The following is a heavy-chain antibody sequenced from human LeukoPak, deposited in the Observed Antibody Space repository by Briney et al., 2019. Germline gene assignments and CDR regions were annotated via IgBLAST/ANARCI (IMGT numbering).Heavy chain of an antibody. CDR3: ARTRLDYGMDV. CDR2: INSDGSST. V-gene: IGHV3-74*01. J-gene: IGHJ6*02. D-gene: IGHD5-12*01. Sequence: GGSLRLSCVASGFPFSSYWMTWVRQAPGKGLVWVSRINSDGSSTSYADSVKGRFTISRDNAKNTLYLQMNSLRAEDTAVYYCARTRLDYGMDVWGQGTTVTVSS. CDR1: GFPFSSYW.